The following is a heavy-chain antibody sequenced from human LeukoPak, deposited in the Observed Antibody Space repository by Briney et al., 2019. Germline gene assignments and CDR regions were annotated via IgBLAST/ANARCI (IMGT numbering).Heavy chain of an antibody. J-gene: IGHJ4*02. Sequence: GASVKVSCKASGYTFTSYGISWVRQAPGQGLEWMGWISAYNGNTNNAQKLQGRVTMTTDTSTSTAYMELRSLRSDDTAVYYCASGPVWFGELLGYFDYWGQGTLVTVSS. CDR1: GYTFTSYG. D-gene: IGHD3-10*01. CDR2: ISAYNGNT. CDR3: ASGPVWFGELLGYFDY. V-gene: IGHV1-18*01.